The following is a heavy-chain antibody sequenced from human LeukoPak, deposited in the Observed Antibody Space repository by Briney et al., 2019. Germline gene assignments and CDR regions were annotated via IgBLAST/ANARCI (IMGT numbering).Heavy chain of an antibody. D-gene: IGHD6-19*01. V-gene: IGHV3-23*01. J-gene: IGHJ5*02. CDR2: IDASGGST. CDR1: GFTFSSYA. Sequence: GGSLRLSCAASGFTFSSYAMSWVRQASGKGLEWVSSIDASGGSTYYADSVKGRFTISRDNSKNTFYLQMNSLRADDTAVYYCAKGSGSGWYGWFAPWGQGTLVTVSS. CDR3: AKGSGSGWYGWFAP.